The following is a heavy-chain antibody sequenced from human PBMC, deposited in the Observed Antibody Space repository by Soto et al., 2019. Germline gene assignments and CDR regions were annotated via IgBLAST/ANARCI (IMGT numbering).Heavy chain of an antibody. CDR2: IHYSGST. CDR3: TRGGDAYKNGH. CDR1: GGSVNIGTYS. D-gene: IGHD2-21*01. J-gene: IGHJ4*02. V-gene: IGHV4-61*01. Sequence: QVQLQESGPGLVKPSETLSLTCTVPGGSVNIGTYSWSWIRQPPWKGLEWIGFIHYSGSTNYNPSLKSRVTMSVDTSKNQFSLKLTSVNAADTAVYYCTRGGDAYKNGHWGQGTLVTVSS.